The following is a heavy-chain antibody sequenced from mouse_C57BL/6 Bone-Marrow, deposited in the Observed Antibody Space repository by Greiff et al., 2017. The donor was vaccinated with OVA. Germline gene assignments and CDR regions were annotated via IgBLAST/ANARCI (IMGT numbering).Heavy chain of an antibody. CDR3: GRRKSCSNDGFDY. CDR2: IYPRSGNT. V-gene: IGHV1-81*01. Sequence: QVQLKQSGAELARPGASVKLSCKASGYTFTSYGISWVKQRTGQGLEWIGEIYPRSGNTYYNEKFKGKATLTADKSSSTAYMELRSLTSEDSAVYFCGRRKSCSNDGFDYWGQGTLVTVSA. J-gene: IGHJ3*01. D-gene: IGHD2-12*01. CDR1: GYTFTSYG.